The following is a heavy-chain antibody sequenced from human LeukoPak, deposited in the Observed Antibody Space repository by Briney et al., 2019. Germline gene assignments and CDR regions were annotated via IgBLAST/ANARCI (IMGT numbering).Heavy chain of an antibody. D-gene: IGHD3-16*02. J-gene: IGHJ4*02. CDR3: VPLYHGGVAY. CDR2: ISSDGGST. CDR1: GFTFSSYG. V-gene: IGHV3-64D*06. Sequence: PGGSLRLSCAASGFTFSSYGMHWVRQAPGKGLEYVSAISSDGGSTYYADSVKGRFTISRDNSKNTLYLQVRSLRAEDTAVYYCVPLYHGGVAYWGQGILVTVSS.